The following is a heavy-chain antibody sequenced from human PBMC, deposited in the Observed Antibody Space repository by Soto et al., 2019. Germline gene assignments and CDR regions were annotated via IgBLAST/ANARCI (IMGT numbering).Heavy chain of an antibody. Sequence: QVQLQESGPGLVKPSQTLSLTCTVSGGSISSGGYYWSWIRQHPGKGLEWIGYIYYSGSTYYNPSLKGRVTIXCXTAXTQFSLKLSSVTAADTAVYYCARSGYSYGPNPLLYWGQGTLVTVSS. CDR3: ARSGYSYGPNPLLY. CDR2: IYYSGST. D-gene: IGHD5-18*01. V-gene: IGHV4-31*03. CDR1: GGSISSGGYY. J-gene: IGHJ4*02.